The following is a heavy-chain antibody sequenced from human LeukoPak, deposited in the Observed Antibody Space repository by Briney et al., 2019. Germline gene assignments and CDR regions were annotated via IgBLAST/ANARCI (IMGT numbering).Heavy chain of an antibody. CDR3: ARLAIYPGRYGFDP. Sequence: SETLSLTCTVSGGSISNYYWSWIRQSPGKGLEWIGYIYYTGNTNYNPSLESRVIISVDTSKNQFSLKLSSVTAADTAVYYCARLAIYPGRYGFDPWGQGTLVTVSS. J-gene: IGHJ5*02. CDR1: GGSISNYY. V-gene: IGHV4-59*08. CDR2: IYYTGNT. D-gene: IGHD1-26*01.